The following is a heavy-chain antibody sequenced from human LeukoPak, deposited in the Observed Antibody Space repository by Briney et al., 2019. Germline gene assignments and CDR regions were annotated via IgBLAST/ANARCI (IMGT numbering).Heavy chain of an antibody. J-gene: IGHJ4*02. D-gene: IGHD6-19*01. Sequence: SETLSLTCTVSGGSISSSSYYWGWIRQPPGKGLEWIGEINHSGSTNYNPSLKSRVTISVDTSKNQFSLKLSSVTAADTAVYYCARHIAVAGPFDYWGQGTLVTVSS. V-gene: IGHV4-39*07. CDR1: GGSISSSSYY. CDR2: INHSGST. CDR3: ARHIAVAGPFDY.